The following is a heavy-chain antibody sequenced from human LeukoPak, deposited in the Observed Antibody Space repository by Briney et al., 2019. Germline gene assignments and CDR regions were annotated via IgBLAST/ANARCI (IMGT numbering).Heavy chain of an antibody. Sequence: GGSLRLSCAASGFTFSSYGMHWVRQAPGKGLEWVAVIWYDGSNKYYADSVKGRFTISRDNSKNTLYLQMNSLRAEDTAVYYCAKEEQQLVYYYYYYYMDVWGKGTTVTVSS. CDR3: AKEEQQLVYYYYYYYMDV. CDR2: IWYDGSNK. CDR1: GFTFSSYG. J-gene: IGHJ6*03. D-gene: IGHD6-13*01. V-gene: IGHV3-33*06.